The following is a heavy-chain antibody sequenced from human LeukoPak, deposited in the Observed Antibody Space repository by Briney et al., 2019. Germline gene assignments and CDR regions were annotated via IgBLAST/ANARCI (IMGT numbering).Heavy chain of an antibody. CDR1: GFTFSSYS. J-gene: IGHJ3*02. CDR3: ARDLSTLDCSGGSCYMAFDI. CDR2: ISSSSSYI. D-gene: IGHD2-15*01. Sequence: GRSLRLSCAASGFTFSSYSMNWVRQAPGKGLEWVSSISSSSSYIYYADSVKGRFTISRDNAKNSLYLQMNSLRAEDTAVYYCARDLSTLDCSGGSCYMAFDIWGQGTMVTVSS. V-gene: IGHV3-21*01.